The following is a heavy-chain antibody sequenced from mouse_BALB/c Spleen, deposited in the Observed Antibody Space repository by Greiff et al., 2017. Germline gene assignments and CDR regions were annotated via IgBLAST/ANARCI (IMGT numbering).Heavy chain of an antibody. D-gene: IGHD2-14*01. V-gene: IGHV7-3*02. CDR2: IRNKANGYTT. CDR3: ASGDYRYDGFAY. J-gene: IGHJ3*01. CDR1: GFTFTDYY. Sequence: EVQLVESGGGLVQPGGSLRLSCATSGFTFTDYYMSWVRQPPGKALEWLGFIRNKANGYTTEYSASVKGRFTISRDNSQSILYLQMNTLRAEDSATYYCASGDYRYDGFAYGGQGTLVTVSA.